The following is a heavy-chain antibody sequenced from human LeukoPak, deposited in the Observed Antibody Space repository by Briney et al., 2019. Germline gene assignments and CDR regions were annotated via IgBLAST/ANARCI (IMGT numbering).Heavy chain of an antibody. CDR1: GGSFSGYY. CDR2: INHSGST. J-gene: IGHJ6*03. V-gene: IGHV4-34*01. CDR3: ARFPITTGQNSDYYYYYMDV. D-gene: IGHD4-11*01. Sequence: SETLSLTCAVYGGSFSGYYGSWIRQPPGKGLEWIGEINHSGSTNYNPSLKSRVTISVDTSKNQFSLKLGSVTAADTAVYYCARFPITTGQNSDYYYYYMDVWGKGTTVTVSS.